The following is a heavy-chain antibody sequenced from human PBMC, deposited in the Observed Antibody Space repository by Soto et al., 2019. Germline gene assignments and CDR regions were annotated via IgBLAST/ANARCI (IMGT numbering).Heavy chain of an antibody. V-gene: IGHV3-23*01. Sequence: GGSLRLSCAASGFTFSSYAMSWVRQAPGKGLEWVSAISGSGGRPYYADSVKGRFTISRDNSKNTLYLQMNSLRAEDTAVYYCAKAVDSSSWYGYYGMDVWGQGTTVTVSS. CDR1: GFTFSSYA. CDR2: ISGSGGRP. CDR3: AKAVDSSSWYGYYGMDV. D-gene: IGHD6-13*01. J-gene: IGHJ6*02.